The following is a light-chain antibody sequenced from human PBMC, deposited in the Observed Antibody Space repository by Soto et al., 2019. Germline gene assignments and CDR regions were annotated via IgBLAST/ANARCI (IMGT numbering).Light chain of an antibody. Sequence: QSALTQPPSASGSLGQSVTIPCTGTSSDVGAYDYVSWYQQHPGKAPKLVIYGVTERPSGVPDRFSGSKSGNTASLTVSGLQAADEADYFCKSYAGSNTYVFGSGTKLTVL. CDR1: SSDVGAYDY. CDR3: KSYAGSNTYV. J-gene: IGLJ1*01. CDR2: GVT. V-gene: IGLV2-8*01.